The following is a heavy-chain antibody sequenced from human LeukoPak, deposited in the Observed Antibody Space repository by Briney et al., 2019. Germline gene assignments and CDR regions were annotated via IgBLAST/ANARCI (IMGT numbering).Heavy chain of an antibody. CDR1: GGSISSSNYY. CDR3: ARRGDSYAVFDY. V-gene: IGHV4-39*01. D-gene: IGHD5-18*01. J-gene: IGHJ4*02. Sequence: PETLSLTCTVSGGSISSSNYYWGWIRQPPGKGLEWIGSIYYRGSTYYNPSLKSRVTISVDTSKNQFSLKLSSVTAADTAVYYCARRGDSYAVFDYWGQGTLVTVSS. CDR2: IYYRGST.